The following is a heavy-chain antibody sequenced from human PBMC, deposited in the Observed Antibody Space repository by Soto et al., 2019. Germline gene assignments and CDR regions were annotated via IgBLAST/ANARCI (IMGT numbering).Heavy chain of an antibody. CDR1: GGSITSDW. J-gene: IGHJ5*02. D-gene: IGHD2-21*01. CDR2: IYASEST. V-gene: IGHV4-59*03. Sequence: PSATLSLTCSVSGGSITSDWWSWIRQPPGKGLEWIGYIYASESTNYNPSLKGRVSMSVDTSKKQFSLKMISVTAADTAMYYCARSAIPRGGWFRPWGQGVLVTVSS. CDR3: ARSAIPRGGWFRP.